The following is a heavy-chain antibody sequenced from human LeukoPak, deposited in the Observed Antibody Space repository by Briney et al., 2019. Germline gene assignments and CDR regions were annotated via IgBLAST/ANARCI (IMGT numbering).Heavy chain of an antibody. Sequence: ASVKVSCMASGYTFTSCDINWVRPATGQGLEWMGWMNPNSGNTGYAQKFQGRVTMTRNTSISTAYIELSSLRSEDTAVYYCARGEQDYYDTWGQGTLVTVSS. D-gene: IGHD3-22*01. CDR2: MNPNSGNT. V-gene: IGHV1-8*01. CDR3: ARGEQDYYDT. J-gene: IGHJ5*02. CDR1: GYTFTSCD.